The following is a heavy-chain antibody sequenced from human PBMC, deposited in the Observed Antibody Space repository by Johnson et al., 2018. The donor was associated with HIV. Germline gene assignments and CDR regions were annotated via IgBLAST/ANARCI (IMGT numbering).Heavy chain of an antibody. Sequence: MLLVESGGGLVQPGGSLRLSCAASGFTFSSYWMHWVRQAPGTGLVWVSRINSDGSGTSHADSVTGRFTISRDNARNTLYLQMNSLRAEDTALYYCARDHSRDEAFDIWGQGTMVTVSS. D-gene: IGHD5-24*01. V-gene: IGHV3-74*01. CDR3: ARDHSRDEAFDI. CDR1: GFTFSSYW. CDR2: INSDGSGT. J-gene: IGHJ3*02.